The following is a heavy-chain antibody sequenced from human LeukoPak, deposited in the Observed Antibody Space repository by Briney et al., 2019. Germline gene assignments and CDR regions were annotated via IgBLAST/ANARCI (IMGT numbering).Heavy chain of an antibody. V-gene: IGHV3-23*01. CDR1: GFTFTSYS. Sequence: GGSLRLSCAASGFTFTSYSMNWVRQAPGKGLEWVSTISGGGCSTYYADSVKGRFTISRDNSKNTLYLQVNSLRAEDTAVYYCAKGGKWDVTPFDYWGQGTLVTVSS. CDR3: AKGGKWDVTPFDY. D-gene: IGHD1-26*01. J-gene: IGHJ4*02. CDR2: ISGGGCST.